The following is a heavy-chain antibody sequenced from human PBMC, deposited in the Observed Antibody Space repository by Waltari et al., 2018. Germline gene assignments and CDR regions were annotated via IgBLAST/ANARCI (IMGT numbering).Heavy chain of an antibody. CDR1: GGSVISGDYF. CDR2: IDNSGRP. Sequence: QVQLQESGPGLVKPSQTLSLTCSVSGGSVISGDYFWTWIRQPPGKGLEWIGYIDNSGRPHYTPSLRRRLSISGDPSKNQFSLKLNSVTAADTAVYYCGRMGVAVAGLFYYIVDVWGQGTTVTVSS. J-gene: IGHJ6*02. V-gene: IGHV4-30-4*08. D-gene: IGHD6-19*01. CDR3: GRMGVAVAGLFYYIVDV.